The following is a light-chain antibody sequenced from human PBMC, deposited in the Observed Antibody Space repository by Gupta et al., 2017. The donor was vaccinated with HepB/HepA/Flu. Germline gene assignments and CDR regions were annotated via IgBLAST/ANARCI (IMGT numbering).Light chain of an antibody. CDR1: QGISSY. V-gene: IGKV1-37*01. Sequence: DIQLTQSPSSLSASVGDRVTITCRVSQGISSYLNWYRQKPGKVPKLLIDSASKVQSGVPSRFSSSGSWTALTLTSSSRQTETVATYYGQRTDKAPFTFGRGTKVEIK. CDR2: SAS. J-gene: IGKJ4*01. CDR3: QRTDKAPFT.